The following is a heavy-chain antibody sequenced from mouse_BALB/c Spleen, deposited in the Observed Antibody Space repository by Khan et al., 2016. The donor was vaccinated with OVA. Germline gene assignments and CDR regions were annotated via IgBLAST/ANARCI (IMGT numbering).Heavy chain of an antibody. V-gene: IGHV8-8*01. CDR3: ARIEWLRDYAMDY. CDR1: GFSLSSSGMA. J-gene: IGHJ4*01. Sequence: QVTLKESGPGILQPSQTLSLTCSCSGFSLSSSGMAVGWIRQPSGKGLEWLAHIWWDDDKRYNPALKSRLTVSKDTSTNQVFLKIASVDTADTATYYGARIEWLRDYAMDYWGQGTSVTVSS. CDR2: IWWDDDK. D-gene: IGHD2-2*01.